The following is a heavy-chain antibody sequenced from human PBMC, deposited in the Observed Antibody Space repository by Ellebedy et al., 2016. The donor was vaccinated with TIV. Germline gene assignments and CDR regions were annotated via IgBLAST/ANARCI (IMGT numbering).Heavy chain of an antibody. CDR3: ARVSGSYYKSSSSAYFDY. J-gene: IGHJ4*02. CDR1: GYTFTKYG. V-gene: IGHV1-18*01. Sequence: AASVKVSCKASGYTFTKYGITWVRQAPGQGLEWMGWISAYNGNTNYAQNLQGRVTMTTDTSTSTAFMDLRSLRSDDTAVYYCARVSGSYYKSSSSAYFDYWGQGTLVTVSS. D-gene: IGHD1-26*01. CDR2: ISAYNGNT.